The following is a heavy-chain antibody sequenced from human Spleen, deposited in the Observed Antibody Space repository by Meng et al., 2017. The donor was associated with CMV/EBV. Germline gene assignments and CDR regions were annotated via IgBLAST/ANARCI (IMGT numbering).Heavy chain of an antibody. Sequence: KASGYTLTNYYMHWVRQAPGQGFEWMGIINPSGGSATYAQRFQGRVTMTRDTSTSTVYMDLSSLTSADTAVYYCARKKLGGNSPFDHWGQGTLVTVSS. V-gene: IGHV1-46*01. CDR1: GYTLTNYY. D-gene: IGHD2-21*01. J-gene: IGHJ4*02. CDR2: INPSGGSA. CDR3: ARKKLGGNSPFDH.